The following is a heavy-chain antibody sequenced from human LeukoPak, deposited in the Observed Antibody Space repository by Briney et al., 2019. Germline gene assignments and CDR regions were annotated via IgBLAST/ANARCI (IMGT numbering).Heavy chain of an antibody. D-gene: IGHD2-2*03. CDR3: ARALGYCSSTSCYAGYYYYGMDV. J-gene: IGHJ6*02. Sequence: GGSLRLSCAASGFTFSSYWMSWVRQAPGKGLEWVANIKQDGSDKYYVDSVKGRFTISRDNAKNSLYLQMNSLRAEDTAVYYCARALGYCSSTSCYAGYYYYGMDVWGQGTTVTVSS. CDR2: IKQDGSDK. CDR1: GFTFSSYW. V-gene: IGHV3-7*01.